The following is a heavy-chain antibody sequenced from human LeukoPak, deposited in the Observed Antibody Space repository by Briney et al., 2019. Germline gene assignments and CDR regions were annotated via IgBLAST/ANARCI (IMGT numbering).Heavy chain of an antibody. J-gene: IGHJ4*02. Sequence: ASVKVSCKASGYTFTSYAMNWVRQAPGQGFEWMGWINTNTGNPTYAQGFTGRFVFSLDTSVSTAYLQISSLKAEDTAVYYCARVPLDILTGYPEWVDYWGQGTLVTVSS. CDR1: GYTFTSYA. CDR2: INTNTGNP. D-gene: IGHD3-9*01. CDR3: ARVPLDILTGYPEWVDY. V-gene: IGHV7-4-1*02.